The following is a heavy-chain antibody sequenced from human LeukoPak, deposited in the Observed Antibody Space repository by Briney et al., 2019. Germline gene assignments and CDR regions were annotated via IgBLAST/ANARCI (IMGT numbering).Heavy chain of an antibody. V-gene: IGHV1-2*02. J-gene: IGHJ4*02. Sequence: ASVKVSCKASGYTFTGYYMHWVRQAPGQGLEWMGWINPNSGGTNYAQKFQGRVTMTRDTSISTAYMELSRLRSDNTAVYYCARHSASSSHGPEDSWGQGTLVTVSS. CDR3: ARHSASSSHGPEDS. CDR1: GYTFTGYY. CDR2: INPNSGGT. D-gene: IGHD6-13*01.